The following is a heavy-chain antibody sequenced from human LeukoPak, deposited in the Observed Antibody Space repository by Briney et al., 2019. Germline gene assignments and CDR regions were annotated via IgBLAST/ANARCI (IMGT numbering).Heavy chain of an antibody. CDR3: ASAAEANWGSPFDY. CDR2: INPNSGGT. D-gene: IGHD7-27*01. CDR1: GYTLTGYY. Sequence: ASVKVSCTASGYTLTGYYMHWVRQAPGQGLEWMGWINPNSGGTNYAQKFQGRVTMTRDTSISTAYMELSRLRSDDTAVYYCASAAEANWGSPFDYWGQGTLVTVSS. J-gene: IGHJ4*02. V-gene: IGHV1-2*02.